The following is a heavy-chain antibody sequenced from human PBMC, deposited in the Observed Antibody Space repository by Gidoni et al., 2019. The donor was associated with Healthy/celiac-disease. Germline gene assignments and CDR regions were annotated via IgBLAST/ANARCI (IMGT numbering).Heavy chain of an antibody. J-gene: IGHJ6*02. D-gene: IGHD3-10*01. CDR3: ASYYGSGSYYYYYYGMDV. CDR1: GFTVGSNY. V-gene: IGHV3-53*01. Sequence: CAASGFTVGSNYMSWVRQAPGKGLEWVSVIYSRGSTYYADSVKGRFTIPRDNSKNTLYLQMKSLRAEDTAVYYWASYYGSGSYYYYYYGMDVWGQGTTVTVSS. CDR2: IYSRGST.